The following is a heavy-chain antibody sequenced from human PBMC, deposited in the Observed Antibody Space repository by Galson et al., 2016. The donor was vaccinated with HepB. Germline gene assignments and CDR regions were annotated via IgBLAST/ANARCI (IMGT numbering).Heavy chain of an antibody. D-gene: IGHD6-19*01. J-gene: IGHJ3*02. CDR3: ARPSSGWANDAFDI. Sequence: SVKVSCKASGGTFTTYPITWVRQAPGQGPECLGRIIPLLGMPKYAQKFQGRLTITADKSTSTTYMELTSLRSEDTAVYYCARPSSGWANDAFDIWGQGTMVTVSS. V-gene: IGHV1-69*02. CDR2: IIPLLGMP. CDR1: GGTFTTYP.